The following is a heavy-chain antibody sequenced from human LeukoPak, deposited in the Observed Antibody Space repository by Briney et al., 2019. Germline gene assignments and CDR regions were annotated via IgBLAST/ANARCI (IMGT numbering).Heavy chain of an antibody. V-gene: IGHV1-2*02. J-gene: IGHJ4*02. CDR1: GYTFTGYY. Sequence: ASVKVSCKASGYTFTGYYMHWVRQAPGQGLEWMRWLNPNSGGTSYAQKFQGRVTMTRDTSISTAYMELSRLTSDDTAVYYCTSDIVVVPAARGDYWGQGTLVTVSS. D-gene: IGHD2-2*01. CDR3: TSDIVVVPAARGDY. CDR2: LNPNSGGT.